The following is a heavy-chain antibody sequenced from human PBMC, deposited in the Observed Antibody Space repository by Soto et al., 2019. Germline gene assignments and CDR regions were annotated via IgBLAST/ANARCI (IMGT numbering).Heavy chain of an antibody. CDR3: PRNLFGVSAFDV. V-gene: IGHV3-49*03. CDR2: IRSKASGGTT. Sequence: EVQLVESGGDLVQPGRSLRLSCTTSGFTFGDHAMSWLRHAPGKGLEWISFIRSKASGGTTEYAASVKGRFSISRDESPSISYLQMNSLTPEDPAVYYCPRNLFGVSAFDVWGQGTMVIVSS. D-gene: IGHD2-8*01. CDR1: GFTFGDHA. J-gene: IGHJ3*01.